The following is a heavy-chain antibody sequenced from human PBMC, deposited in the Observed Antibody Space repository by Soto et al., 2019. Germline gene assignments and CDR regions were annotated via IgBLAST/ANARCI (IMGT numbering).Heavy chain of an antibody. J-gene: IGHJ6*02. V-gene: IGHV1-3*01. D-gene: IGHD5-12*01. CDR3: ASSIVATIFPSPDYYYGMDV. CDR1: GYTFTSYA. CDR2: INAGNGNT. Sequence: VASVKVSCKASGYTFTSYAMHWVRQAPGQRLEWMGWINAGNGNTKYSQKFQGRVTITRDTSASTAYMELSSLRSEDTAVYYCASSIVATIFPSPDYYYGMDVWGQGTTVTVSS.